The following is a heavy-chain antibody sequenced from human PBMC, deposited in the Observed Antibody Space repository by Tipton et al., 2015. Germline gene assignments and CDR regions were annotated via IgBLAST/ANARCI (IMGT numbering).Heavy chain of an antibody. CDR3: ARRLPYFEWSKVYYFDF. Sequence: VQLVQSGAEVKKPGESLKISCKGSGYSFTSYWIGWVRQMPGKGLEWMGIIYPGDSDTRYSPSFQGQVTISADRSTSTAYLQWSSLKASDTAVYYCARRLPYFEWSKVYYFDFWGQGSPVTVS. D-gene: IGHD3-9*01. J-gene: IGHJ4*02. V-gene: IGHV5-51*01. CDR1: GYSFTSYW. CDR2: IYPGDSDT.